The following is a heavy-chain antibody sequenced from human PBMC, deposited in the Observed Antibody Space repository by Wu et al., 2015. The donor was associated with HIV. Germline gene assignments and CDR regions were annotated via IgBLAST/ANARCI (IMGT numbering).Heavy chain of an antibody. CDR2: INPNSGGT. Sequence: QVQLVQSGAEMKKPGASVKVSCKASGYTFTAYHIHWVRQAPGQGLEWMGWINPNSGGTNHAQKFQGRVTMTRDTSTSTAYMELSRLRSDDTAVYYCARDFILGDGYYMDVWGKGPRSLSP. D-gene: IGHD3-16*01. CDR3: ARDFILGDGYYMDV. J-gene: IGHJ6*03. V-gene: IGHV1-2*02. CDR1: GYTFTAYH.